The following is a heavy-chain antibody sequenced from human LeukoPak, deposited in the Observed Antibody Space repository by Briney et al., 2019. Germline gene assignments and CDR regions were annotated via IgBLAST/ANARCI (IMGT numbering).Heavy chain of an antibody. CDR3: ARAPYSSGWYGEVYYYYGMDV. CDR1: GFTVSSNY. J-gene: IGHJ6*02. CDR2: INWIDTNT. V-gene: IGHV3-20*04. Sequence: GGSLRLSCVASGFTVSSNYMSWVRQAPGKGLEWVSGINWIDTNTGYADSVKGRFTISRDNAKNSLYLQMNSLRAEDTALYYCARAPYSSGWYGEVYYYYGMDVWGQGTTVTVSS. D-gene: IGHD6-19*01.